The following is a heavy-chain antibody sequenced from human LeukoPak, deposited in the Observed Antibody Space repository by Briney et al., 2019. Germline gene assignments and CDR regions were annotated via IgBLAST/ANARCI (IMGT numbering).Heavy chain of an antibody. CDR3: AKDAQRGFDFSNSLES. CDR2: IWSDGTDK. CDR1: GFTFSHYG. V-gene: IGHV3-33*06. Sequence: GGSLRLSCATSGFTFSHYGMHWVRQAPGKGLEWMAVIWSDGTDKYYGDSVKGRFTISRDNSKNTVYLQMNSLRVEDTAVYYCAKDAQRGFDFSNSLESWGQGTLVTVSS. D-gene: IGHD4-11*01. J-gene: IGHJ4*02.